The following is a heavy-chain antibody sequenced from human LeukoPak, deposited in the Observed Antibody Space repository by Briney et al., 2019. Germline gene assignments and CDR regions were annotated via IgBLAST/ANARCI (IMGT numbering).Heavy chain of an antibody. Sequence: GGSLRLSCAASRFSFSDYYMSWIRQAPGKGLEWVSYISSSGSTIYYADSVKGRFTISRDNAKNSLYLQMNSLRAEDTAVYYCARDKYYYDSGNSLRCDHWGQGTLVTVSS. CDR2: ISSSGSTI. V-gene: IGHV3-11*01. CDR1: RFSFSDYY. J-gene: IGHJ4*02. D-gene: IGHD3-10*01. CDR3: ARDKYYYDSGNSLRCDH.